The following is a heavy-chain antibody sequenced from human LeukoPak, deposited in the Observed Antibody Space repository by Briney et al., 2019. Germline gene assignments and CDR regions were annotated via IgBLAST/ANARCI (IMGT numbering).Heavy chain of an antibody. CDR2: IYWDDDK. V-gene: IGHV2-5*02. CDR1: GFSLSTSGVG. Sequence: KGSGPTLVKPTQTLTLTCTFSGFSLSTSGVGVGWIRQPPGKALEWLALIYWDDDKRYSPSLKSRLTITKDTSKNQVVLTMTNMDPVDTATYYCAHTLYYDILTGYYPFYYFDYWGQGTLVTVSS. D-gene: IGHD3-9*01. J-gene: IGHJ4*02. CDR3: AHTLYYDILTGYYPFYYFDY.